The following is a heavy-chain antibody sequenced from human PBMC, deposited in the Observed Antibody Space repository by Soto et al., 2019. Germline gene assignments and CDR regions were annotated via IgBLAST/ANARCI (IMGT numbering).Heavy chain of an antibody. CDR1: GGSISSYY. V-gene: IGHV4-59*08. CDR3: ARLLVVAAEGGAFDI. J-gene: IGHJ3*02. CDR2: IYYSGST. D-gene: IGHD2-15*01. Sequence: SETLSLTCTVSGGSISSYYWSWIRQPPGKGLEWIGYIYYSGSTNYNPSLKSRVTISVDTSKNQFSLKLSSVTAADTAVYYCARLLVVAAEGGAFDIWGQGTMVTVSS.